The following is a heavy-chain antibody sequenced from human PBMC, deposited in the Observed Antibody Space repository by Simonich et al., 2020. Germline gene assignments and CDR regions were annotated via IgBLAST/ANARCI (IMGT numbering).Heavy chain of an antibody. CDR3: AKDLGERITMIVVVIDAFDI. CDR1: GFTFSSYA. CDR2: ISGSGGST. D-gene: IGHD3-22*01. Sequence: GGGLVQPGGSLRLSCAASGFTFSSYAMSWVRQAPGKGLERVSAISGSGGSTYYADSVKGRFTIPRDNSKNTLYLQMNSLRAEDTAVYYCAKDLGERITMIVVVIDAFDIWGQGTMVTVSS. V-gene: IGHV3-23*01. J-gene: IGHJ3*02.